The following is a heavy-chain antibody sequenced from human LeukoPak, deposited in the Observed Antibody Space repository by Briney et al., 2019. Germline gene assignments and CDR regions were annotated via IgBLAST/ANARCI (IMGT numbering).Heavy chain of an antibody. D-gene: IGHD5-18*01. CDR3: ARAGDTAMVRYYYYMDV. CDR2: IYYSGST. V-gene: IGHV4-59*01. CDR1: GSSISSYY. Sequence: SSETLSLTCTVSGSSISSYYWSWIRQPPGKGLEWIGYIYYSGSTNYNPSLKSRVTISVDTSKNQFSLKLSSVTAADTAVYYCARAGDTAMVRYYYYMDVWGKGTTVTVSS. J-gene: IGHJ6*03.